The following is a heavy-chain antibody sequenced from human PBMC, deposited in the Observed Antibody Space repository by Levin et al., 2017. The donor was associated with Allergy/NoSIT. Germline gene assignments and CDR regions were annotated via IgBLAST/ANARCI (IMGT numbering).Heavy chain of an antibody. CDR3: ARLSVTMVQGVIKIYAFDI. D-gene: IGHD3-10*01. CDR2: IYYSGTT. CDR1: GGSITSSSYY. J-gene: IGHJ3*02. V-gene: IGHV4-39*01. Sequence: SETLSLTCTVSGGSITSSSYYWGWIRQPPGKGLEWIGSIYYSGTTYYNPSLKSRVTISVDTSKNQFSLKLSSVTGADTAVYYCARLSVTMVQGVIKIYAFDIWGQGTMVTVSS.